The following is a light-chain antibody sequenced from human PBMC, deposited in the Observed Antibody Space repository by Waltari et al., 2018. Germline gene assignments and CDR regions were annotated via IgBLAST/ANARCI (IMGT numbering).Light chain of an antibody. CDR3: AAWDGSVSAHVV. CDR1: SFNIGYNF. CDR2: RND. J-gene: IGLJ2*01. Sequence: QSVLTQPPSAPGLPGQSVIISCSGTSFNIGYNFVFWYHQNPGAAPKLLIYRNDQRPSGVPDRFSGSKSGTSASLAISGLRSEDEGDYYCAAWDGSVSAHVVFGGGTSVTVL. V-gene: IGLV1-47*01.